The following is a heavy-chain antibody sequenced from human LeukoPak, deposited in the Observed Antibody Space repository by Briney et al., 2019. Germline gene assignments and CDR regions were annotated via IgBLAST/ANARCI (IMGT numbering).Heavy chain of an antibody. J-gene: IGHJ4*02. CDR1: GFSFSTYT. D-gene: IGHD6-13*01. CDR2: ISSSSSTI. V-gene: IGHV3-48*02. CDR3: ARARRYRSSWYHDY. Sequence: SGGSLRLSCAASGFSFSTYTMNWVRQAPGKGLDWVSYISSSSSTIYYADSVKGRFTFSRDNANNSLYLQMNSLRDEDTAVYYCARARRYRSSWYHDYWGQGSLVTVSS.